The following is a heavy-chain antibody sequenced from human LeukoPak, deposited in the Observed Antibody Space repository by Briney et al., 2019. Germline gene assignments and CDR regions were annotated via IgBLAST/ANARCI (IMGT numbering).Heavy chain of an antibody. J-gene: IGHJ4*02. CDR1: GYTFTSYA. CDR3: ARLPAAAGPFDY. V-gene: IGHV1-46*01. Sequence: ASVKVSCKASGYTFTSYAMNWVRQAPGQGLEWMGIINPSGGSTSYAQKFQGRVTMTRDTSTSTVYMELSSLRSEDTAVYYCARLPAAAGPFDYWGQGTLVTVSS. CDR2: INPSGGST. D-gene: IGHD6-13*01.